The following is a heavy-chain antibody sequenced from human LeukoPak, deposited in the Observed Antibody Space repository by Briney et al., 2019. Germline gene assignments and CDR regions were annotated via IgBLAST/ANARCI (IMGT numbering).Heavy chain of an antibody. V-gene: IGHV3-23*01. J-gene: IGHJ6*02. D-gene: IGHD3-22*01. Sequence: GGSLRLSCAASGFTFSNQPMSWVRQAPGKGLDWVSTISSGGAGTYYADSVKGRFTISRDNSKNTLYLHMNSLRAEDTAVFYCGKYSRANGMDVWGQGTTVTVSS. CDR3: GKYSRANGMDV. CDR1: GFTFSNQP. CDR2: ISSGGAGT.